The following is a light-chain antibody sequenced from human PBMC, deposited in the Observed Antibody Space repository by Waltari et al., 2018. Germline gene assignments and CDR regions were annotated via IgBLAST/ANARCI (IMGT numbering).Light chain of an antibody. V-gene: IGKV3-11*01. CDR1: QSVSSY. CDR3: QQRSNWAFT. J-gene: IGKJ3*01. CDR2: DAS. Sequence: EIVLTQSPATLSLSPGDRATLSCRASQSVSSYLAWYQQKPGQAPRLLIYDASNRATGIPARFSGSGSGTDFTLTISGLEPEDFAVYYCQQRSNWAFTFGPGTKVDIK.